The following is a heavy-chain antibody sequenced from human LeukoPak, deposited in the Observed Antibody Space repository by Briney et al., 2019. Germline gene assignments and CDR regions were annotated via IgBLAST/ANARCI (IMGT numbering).Heavy chain of an antibody. D-gene: IGHD3-16*01. J-gene: IGHJ4*02. CDR2: INHSGST. CDR3: ARGGRGGSDY. V-gene: IGHV4-34*01. CDR1: XGXXXGYY. Sequence: PSETXSPXXAXXXGXXXGYYWSWIRQPPGXGLEWIGEINHSGSTNYNPSLKSRVTISVDTSKNQFSLKLSSVTAADTAVYYCARGGRGGSDYWGQGTLVTVSS.